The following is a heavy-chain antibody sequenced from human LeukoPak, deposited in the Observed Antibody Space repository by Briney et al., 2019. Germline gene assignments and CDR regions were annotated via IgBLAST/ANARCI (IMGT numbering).Heavy chain of an antibody. CDR3: ASTASYCGSDCYSYLDY. Sequence: GGSLRLSCAASGFTFSTCAMSWVRQAPGMGLEWVSSIRFNGGLSYYADSVKGRFTISRDNSKNTLFLQMDSLRADDTAFYYCASTASYCGSDCYSYLDYWGQGILVTVSS. CDR1: GFTFSTCA. D-gene: IGHD2-21*02. J-gene: IGHJ4*02. CDR2: IRFNGGLS. V-gene: IGHV3-23*01.